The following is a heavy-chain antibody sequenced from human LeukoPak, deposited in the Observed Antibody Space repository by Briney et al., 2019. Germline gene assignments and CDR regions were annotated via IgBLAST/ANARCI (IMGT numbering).Heavy chain of an antibody. CDR3: AKDLWLDY. CDR1: GFSFSDFG. J-gene: IGHJ4*02. Sequence: GGSLRLSCAASGFSFSDFGLNWVRQAPGKGLEWVSIIGGSADRTYYADSVKGRFTISRDNSRNTLYLQLNSLRAEDTAVYYCAKDLWLDYWGQGTLVTVSS. V-gene: IGHV3-23*01. CDR2: IGGSADRT. D-gene: IGHD2-21*01.